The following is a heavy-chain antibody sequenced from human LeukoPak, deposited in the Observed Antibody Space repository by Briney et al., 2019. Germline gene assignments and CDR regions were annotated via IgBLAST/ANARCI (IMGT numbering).Heavy chain of an antibody. V-gene: IGHV1-46*01. CDR1: GYTSTRYY. J-gene: IGHJ5*02. Sequence: ASVKVSRKASGYTSTRYYMIWVRQAPGQGLEWMGIINPSGGSTNYAQKFQGRVTMTRDTSTSTIYMEVSSLRSEDTAVYYCATSFRAGNSFDPWGQGTLVTVSS. CDR3: ATSFRAGNSFDP. D-gene: IGHD3-10*01. CDR2: INPSGGST.